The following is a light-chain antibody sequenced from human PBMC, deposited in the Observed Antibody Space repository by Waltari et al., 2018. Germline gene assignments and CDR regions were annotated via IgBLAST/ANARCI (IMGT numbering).Light chain of an antibody. CDR1: SSDVGGYNY. CDR3: SSYTSSSTLVV. CDR2: DVS. J-gene: IGLJ2*01. V-gene: IGLV2-14*03. Sequence: QSALTQPASVSGSPGQSITISCTGTSSDVGGYNYVSWYQQHPGKAPKLMVYDVSNRPPGVSNRFSGSKSGNPASLTISGLQAEDEADYYCSSYTSSSTLVVFGGGTKLTVL.